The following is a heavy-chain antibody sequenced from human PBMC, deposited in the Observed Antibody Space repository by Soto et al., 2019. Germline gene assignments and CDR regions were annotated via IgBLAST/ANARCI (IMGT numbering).Heavy chain of an antibody. D-gene: IGHD3-9*01. V-gene: IGHV3-48*01. CDR3: ARGQDRRITIFTPFDY. J-gene: IGHJ4*02. CDR2: ISSSSSTI. Sequence: GGSLRLSCAASGFTFSSYSMNWVRQAPGKGLEWVSYISSSSSTIYYADSVKGRFTISRDNAKNSLYLQMNSLRAEDTAVYYCARGQDRRITIFTPFDYWGQGTLVTVSS. CDR1: GFTFSSYS.